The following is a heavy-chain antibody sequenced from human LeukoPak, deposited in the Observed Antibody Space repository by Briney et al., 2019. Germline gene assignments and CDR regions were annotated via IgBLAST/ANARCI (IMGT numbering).Heavy chain of an antibody. CDR2: ISGSGGST. J-gene: IGHJ3*02. Sequence: TGGSLRLSCAASGFTFSSYAMSWVRQAPGKGLEWVSAISGSGGSTYYADSAKGRFTISRDNSKNTLYLQMNSLRAEDTAVYYCAKTPVLFLEWAGAFDIWGQGTMVTVSS. CDR3: AKTPVLFLEWAGAFDI. CDR1: GFTFSSYA. D-gene: IGHD3-3*01. V-gene: IGHV3-23*01.